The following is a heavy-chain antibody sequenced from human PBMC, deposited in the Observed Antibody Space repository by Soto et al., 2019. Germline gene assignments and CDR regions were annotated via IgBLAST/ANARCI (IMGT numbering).Heavy chain of an antibody. CDR2: IFWNDER. CDR1: GFSLSKARMG. J-gene: IGHJ4*02. V-gene: IGHV2-26*01. Sequence: GSGPTLVNPTETLTLTCTVSGFSLSKARMGMSWIRQPPGKALEWLAHIFWNDERSYNTSLKSRLTISRDTSKSQVVLTMTNVDAVDTGTDFCARALREGLPIDYRASWGRGTLVTVSS. D-gene: IGHD1-26*01. CDR3: ARALREGLPIDYRAS.